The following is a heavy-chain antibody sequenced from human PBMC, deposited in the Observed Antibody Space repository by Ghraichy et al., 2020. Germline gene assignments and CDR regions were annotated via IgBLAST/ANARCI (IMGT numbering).Heavy chain of an antibody. CDR3: ASPNSGRFYYFDY. CDR2: IYYRGNT. Sequence: SETLSLTCTVSGGSISSSSYFWGWIRQPPGKGLEWIGSIYYRGNTYYNPPLKSRVTISVDMSKNQFSLKLSSVTAADTAVYYCASPNSGRFYYFDYWGQGSLVTVSS. D-gene: IGHD6-25*01. CDR1: GGSISSSSYF. J-gene: IGHJ4*02. V-gene: IGHV4-39*01.